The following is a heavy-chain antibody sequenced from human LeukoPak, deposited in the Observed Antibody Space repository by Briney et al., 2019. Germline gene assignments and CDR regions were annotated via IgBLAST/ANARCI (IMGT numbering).Heavy chain of an antibody. V-gene: IGHV3-23*01. Sequence: GGSLRLSCAASGFTFSSYAMSWVRQAPGKGPEWVSAIGGRGGSTYYADSVGGRFTISRDNSKDIVYLQMNSLKVEDTATYYCGKEGGAWGQGTKVTVSS. CDR1: GFTFSSYA. D-gene: IGHD3-16*01. CDR3: GKEGGA. J-gene: IGHJ5*02. CDR2: IGGRGGST.